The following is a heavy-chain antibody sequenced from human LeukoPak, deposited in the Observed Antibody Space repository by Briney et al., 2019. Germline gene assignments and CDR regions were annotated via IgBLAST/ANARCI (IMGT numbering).Heavy chain of an antibody. Sequence: SETLSLTCAVYGGSFSGYYWSWIRQPPGKGLEWIGSIYYSGSTYYNPSLKSRVTISVDTSKNQFSLKLSSVTAADTAVYYCAREVTKTAAHDYWGQGTLVTVSS. V-gene: IGHV4-34*01. CDR1: GGSFSGYY. CDR3: AREVTKTAAHDY. CDR2: IYYSGST. J-gene: IGHJ4*02. D-gene: IGHD6-13*01.